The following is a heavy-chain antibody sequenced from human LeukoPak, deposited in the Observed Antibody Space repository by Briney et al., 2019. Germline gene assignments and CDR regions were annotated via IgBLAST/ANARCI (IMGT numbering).Heavy chain of an antibody. Sequence: APVKVSCKASGYTFTGYFMHWVRQAPGQGLEWMGWINPNSGGTNYAQKFQGRVTMTRDTSISTAYMELSRLRSDDTAVYYCARTRGVELQDYFDYWGQGTLVTVSS. CDR2: INPNSGGT. CDR3: ARTRGVELQDYFDY. CDR1: GYTFTGYF. D-gene: IGHD1-26*01. J-gene: IGHJ4*02. V-gene: IGHV1-2*02.